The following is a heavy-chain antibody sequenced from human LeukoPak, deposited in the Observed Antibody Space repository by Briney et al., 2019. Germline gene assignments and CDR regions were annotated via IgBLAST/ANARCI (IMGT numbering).Heavy chain of an antibody. V-gene: IGHV3-21*01. CDR1: GFTFSSYS. Sequence: SGGSLRLSCAASGFTFSSYSMNWVRQAPGKGLEWVSSVSSSSSYIYYADSVKGRFTISRDNAKNSLYLQMNSLRAEDTAVYYCASDGLEIVATIIRDRGFDSWGQGTLVTVSS. CDR3: ASDGLEIVATIIRDRGFDS. J-gene: IGHJ5*01. D-gene: IGHD5-12*01. CDR2: VSSSSSYI.